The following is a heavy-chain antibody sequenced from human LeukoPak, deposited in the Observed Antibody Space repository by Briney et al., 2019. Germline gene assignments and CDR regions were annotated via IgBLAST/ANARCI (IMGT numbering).Heavy chain of an antibody. CDR1: GGSISSYY. CDR3: ARAGSRGGYYDY. V-gene: IGHV4-59*01. Sequence: PSETLSLTCTVSGGSISSYYWSWIRQPPGKGLEWIGNIYYSGSTNYNPSLKSRVTISVDTSKNQFSLKLSSVTAADTAVYYCARAGSRGGYYDYWGQGTLVTVSS. J-gene: IGHJ4*02. CDR2: IYYSGST. D-gene: IGHD3-22*01.